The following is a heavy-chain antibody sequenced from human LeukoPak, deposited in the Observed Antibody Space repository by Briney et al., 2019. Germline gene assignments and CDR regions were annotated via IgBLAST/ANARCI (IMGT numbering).Heavy chain of an antibody. CDR3: AREDVGQFDY. V-gene: IGHV3-30*03. CDR1: GFTFSNNW. CDR2: ISYDGSNK. D-gene: IGHD1-26*01. J-gene: IGHJ4*02. Sequence: PGGSLRLSCAASGFTFSNNWMTWVRQAPGKGLEWVAVISYDGSNKYYADSVKGRFTISRDNSKSTLYLQMSSLRAEDTAMYYCAREDVGQFDYWGQGTLVTVSS.